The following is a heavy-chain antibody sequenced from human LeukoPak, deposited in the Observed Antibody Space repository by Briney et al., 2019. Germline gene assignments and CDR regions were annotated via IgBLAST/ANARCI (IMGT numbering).Heavy chain of an antibody. D-gene: IGHD5-12*01. J-gene: IGHJ4*02. CDR1: GFTFSSYA. Sequence: PGGSLRLSCAASGFTFSSYAMSWVRQAPGKGLEWVANIKNDGSEKYYVDSVKGRFTISRDNAENSLFLQMNSLRVEDTAIYYCTRDSGLTGYDLLDYWGQGTLVTVSS. V-gene: IGHV3-7*01. CDR2: IKNDGSEK. CDR3: TRDSGLTGYDLLDY.